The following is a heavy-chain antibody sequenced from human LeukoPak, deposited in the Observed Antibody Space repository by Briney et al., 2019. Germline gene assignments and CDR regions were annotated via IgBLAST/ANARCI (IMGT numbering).Heavy chain of an antibody. D-gene: IGHD2-21*01. J-gene: IGHJ6*03. V-gene: IGHV1-18*01. CDR1: GYEFSSHG. CDR3: ARDRGGGGHYYYFQYMDV. CDR2: ISTYNENE. Sequence: GASVKISCKPSGYEFSSHGLSGLRQAPGQGLEWMGWISTYNENEQYAQMAQGTGFMTSDMYRRTVYMELRSLRSDDTAVYYYARDRGGGGHYYYFQYMDVWGQGTTVTVSS.